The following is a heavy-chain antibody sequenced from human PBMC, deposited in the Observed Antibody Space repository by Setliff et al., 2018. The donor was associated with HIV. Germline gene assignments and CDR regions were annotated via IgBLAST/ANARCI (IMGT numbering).Heavy chain of an antibody. CDR2: INHSGST. CDR1: GGSLSGYH. CDR3: AAPRGMSTILVY. V-gene: IGHV4-34*01. J-gene: IGHJ4*02. D-gene: IGHD3-9*01. Sequence: SGTLSLTCAVYGGSLSGYHWSWIRQSPGKGLEWIGEINHSGSTNYNPSLKSRVIISIDTSKKQFSLKLTSVTAADTATYYCAAPRGMSTILVYWGQGSLVTVSS.